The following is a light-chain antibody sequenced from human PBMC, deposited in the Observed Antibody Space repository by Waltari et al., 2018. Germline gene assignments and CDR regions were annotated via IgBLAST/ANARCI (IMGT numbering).Light chain of an antibody. CDR1: SHRRLY. CDR2: GQD. CDR3: HSRDTFSTRV. J-gene: IGLJ2*01. V-gene: IGLV3-19*01. Sequence: SSELTQDPAVSVALGQTVTITCQGDSHRRLYASWYQQRPGQAPILIFYGQDNRPSGIPDRFSGSTSGDTASLTITGAQAEDEADYYCHSRDTFSTRVFGGGTRLTV.